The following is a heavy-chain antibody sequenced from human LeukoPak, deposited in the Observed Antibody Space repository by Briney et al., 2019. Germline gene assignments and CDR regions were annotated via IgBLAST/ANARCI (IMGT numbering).Heavy chain of an antibody. CDR1: GGSFSGYY. CDR2: INHSGST. V-gene: IGHV4-34*01. D-gene: IGHD3-22*01. Sequence: SETLSLTRAVYGGSFSGYYWSWIRQPPGKGLEWIGEINHSGSTNYNPSLKSRVTISVDTSKNQFSLKLSSVTAADTAVYYCARVGPKTYYYDSSGYYFDYWGQGTLVTVSS. J-gene: IGHJ4*02. CDR3: ARVGPKTYYYDSSGYYFDY.